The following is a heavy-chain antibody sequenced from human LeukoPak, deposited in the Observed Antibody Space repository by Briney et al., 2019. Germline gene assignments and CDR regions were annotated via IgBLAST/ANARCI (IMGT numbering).Heavy chain of an antibody. Sequence: SVTVSCKASGGTFSSYAISWVRQAPGQGLEWMGGIIPIFGTANYAQKFQGRVTITADESTSTAYTELSSLRSEDTAVYYCARELSSWFDPWGQGTLVTVSS. D-gene: IGHD2/OR15-2a*01. V-gene: IGHV1-69*13. J-gene: IGHJ5*02. CDR1: GGTFSSYA. CDR3: ARELSSWFDP. CDR2: IIPIFGTA.